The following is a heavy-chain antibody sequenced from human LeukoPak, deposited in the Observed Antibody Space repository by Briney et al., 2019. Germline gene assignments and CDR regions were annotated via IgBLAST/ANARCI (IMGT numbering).Heavy chain of an antibody. V-gene: IGHV1-18*01. Sequence: GASVKVSCETSGYTFTTYPINWVRQAPGQGLEWMGWITTYNGDTNYAQNLQGRVTMTADTSTSTAYMELRSLRSDDTAVYYCALISYCTTVTCYYLDYWGQGTLVTVSS. D-gene: IGHD2-8*01. J-gene: IGHJ4*02. CDR2: ITTYNGDT. CDR3: ALISYCTTVTCYYLDY. CDR1: GYTFTTYP.